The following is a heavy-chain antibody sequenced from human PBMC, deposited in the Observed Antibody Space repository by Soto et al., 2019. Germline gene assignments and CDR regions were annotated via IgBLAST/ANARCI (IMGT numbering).Heavy chain of an antibody. Sequence: QVELVKSGAEVKKPGASVKVSCKTSGYTFTSYHISWVRQAPGQGLEWMGWISAYNTNTNYAQKFQGRVTMTTDTLTSTAYMELRSLRSDDTAVYYCARDTPPTDYWGQGTLVTVSS. J-gene: IGHJ4*02. CDR1: GYTFTSYH. V-gene: IGHV1-18*01. CDR2: ISAYNTNT. CDR3: ARDTPPTDY.